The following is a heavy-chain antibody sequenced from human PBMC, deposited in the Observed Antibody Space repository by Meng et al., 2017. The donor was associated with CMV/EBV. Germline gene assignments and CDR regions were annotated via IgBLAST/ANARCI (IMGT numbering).Heavy chain of an antibody. CDR3: AREGTYSGSSRAAFDI. J-gene: IGHJ3*02. CDR2: TIPILGIA. CDR1: GGTFSSYA. V-gene: IGHV1-69*10. D-gene: IGHD1-26*01. Sequence: SVKVSCKASGGTFSSYAISWVRQAPGQGLEWMGGTIPILGIANYAQKFQGRVTITADKSTSTAYMELSSLRSEDTAVYYCAREGTYSGSSRAAFDIWGQGTMVTVSS.